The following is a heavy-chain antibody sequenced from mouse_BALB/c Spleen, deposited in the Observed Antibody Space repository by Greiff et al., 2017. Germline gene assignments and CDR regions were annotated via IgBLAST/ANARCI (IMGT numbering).Heavy chain of an antibody. CDR1: GYTFTDYW. CDR2: IDTSDSYT. J-gene: IGHJ4*01. Sequence: QVQLQQSGAELVMPGASVKMSCKASGYTFTDYWMHWVKQRPGQGLEWIGAIDTSDSYTSYNQKFKGKATLTVDESSSTAYMQLSSLTSEDSAVYYCARKSILYAMDYWGQGTSVTVSS. D-gene: IGHD2-10*02. CDR3: ARKSILYAMDY. V-gene: IGHV1-69*01.